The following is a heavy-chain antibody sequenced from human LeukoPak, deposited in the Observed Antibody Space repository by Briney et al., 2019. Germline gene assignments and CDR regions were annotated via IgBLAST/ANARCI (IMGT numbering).Heavy chain of an antibody. D-gene: IGHD1-1*01. J-gene: IGHJ4*02. Sequence: PSETLSLTCTVSGYSISSGYYWGWIRQPPGKGLEWIGSIYHSGITYYNPSLKSRVTISVDTSKNQFSLKLSSVTAADTAVYYCARDRGTWNDDGFDYWGQGTLVTVSS. V-gene: IGHV4-38-2*02. CDR3: ARDRGTWNDDGFDY. CDR2: IYHSGIT. CDR1: GYSISSGYY.